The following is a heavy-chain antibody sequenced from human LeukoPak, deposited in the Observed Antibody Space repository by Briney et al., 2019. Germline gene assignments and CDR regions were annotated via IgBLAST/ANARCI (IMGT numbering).Heavy chain of an antibody. Sequence: GGSLRLSCAASGFTFGRYAMTWVRQAPGKGLEWVSGISGSGANTYYIDSVKGRFIISRDSSKNTVYLQMNSLRAEDTAVYYCARGGDYGVKVDYWGQGTLVTVSS. CDR2: ISGSGANT. V-gene: IGHV3-23*01. CDR3: ARGGDYGVKVDY. D-gene: IGHD4-17*01. CDR1: GFTFGRYA. J-gene: IGHJ4*02.